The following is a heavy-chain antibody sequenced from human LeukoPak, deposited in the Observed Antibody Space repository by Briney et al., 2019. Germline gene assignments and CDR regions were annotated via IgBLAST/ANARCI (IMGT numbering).Heavy chain of an antibody. CDR3: ARHGYSSSYYFDY. CDR2: IYPGDSDT. Sequence: GESLKISCKGSGYRFTSYWIGWVRPMPGKGLEWMGIIYPGDSDTRYSPSFQGQVTISADKSISTAYLQWSSLKASDTAMYYCARHGYSSSYYFDYWGQGTLVTVSS. J-gene: IGHJ4*02. V-gene: IGHV5-51*01. D-gene: IGHD6-13*01. CDR1: GYRFTSYW.